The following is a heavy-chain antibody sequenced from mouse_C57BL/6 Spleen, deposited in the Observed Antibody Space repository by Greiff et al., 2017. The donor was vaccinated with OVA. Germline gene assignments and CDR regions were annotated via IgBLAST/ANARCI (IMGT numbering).Heavy chain of an antibody. D-gene: IGHD2-3*01. CDR2: INYDGSST. CDR3: ARVYDYLDY. J-gene: IGHJ2*01. CDR1: GFTFSDDY. Sequence: EVHLVESEGGLVRPGSSMKLSCTASGFTFSDDYMAWVRQVPEKGLEWVANINYDGSSTYYLDSLKSRFIISRDNAKNILYLQMSSLKSEDTATYYCARVYDYLDYWGQGTTLTVSS. V-gene: IGHV5-16*01.